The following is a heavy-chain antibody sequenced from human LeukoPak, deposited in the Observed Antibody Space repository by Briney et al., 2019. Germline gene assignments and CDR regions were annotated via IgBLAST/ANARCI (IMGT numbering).Heavy chain of an antibody. D-gene: IGHD2-2*02. J-gene: IGHJ4*02. CDR2: ISYSGST. V-gene: IGHV4-59*08. Sequence: PSETLSLTCSVSGGSITVYYWNWIRQSPGKGLEWIGSISYSGSTNYNPSLKSRVTISIDTSKNRFSLKVSSVIAADTAVYYCARHFVVPAAIGFDYWGQGTLVTVSS. CDR3: ARHFVVPAAIGFDY. CDR1: GGSITVYY.